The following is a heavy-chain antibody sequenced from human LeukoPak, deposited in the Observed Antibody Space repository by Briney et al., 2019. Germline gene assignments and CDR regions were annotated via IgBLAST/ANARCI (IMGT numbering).Heavy chain of an antibody. CDR1: GNYW. V-gene: IGHV3-74*01. Sequence: QTGGSLRLSCAASGNYWMHWVRQVPGKGLVWVSHINSDGSWTSYADSVKGRFTISKDNAKNTVYLQMNSLRAEDTAVYYCVSLYETYWGRGTLVTVSS. CDR2: INSDGSWT. J-gene: IGHJ4*02. CDR3: VSLYETY. D-gene: IGHD2/OR15-2a*01.